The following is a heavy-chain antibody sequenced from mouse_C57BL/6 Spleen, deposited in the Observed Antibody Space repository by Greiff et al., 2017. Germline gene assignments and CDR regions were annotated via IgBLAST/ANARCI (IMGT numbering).Heavy chain of an antibody. J-gene: IGHJ3*01. CDR3: ARDGTAQATGFAY. CDR2: IHPNSGST. Sequence: VNLVESGAELVKPGASVKLSCKASGYTFTSYWMHWVKQRPGQGLEWIGMIHPNSGSTNYNEKFKSKATLTVDKSSSTAYMQLSSLTSEDSAVYYCARDGTAQATGFAYWGQGTLVTVSA. CDR1: GYTFTSYW. D-gene: IGHD3-2*02. V-gene: IGHV1-64*01.